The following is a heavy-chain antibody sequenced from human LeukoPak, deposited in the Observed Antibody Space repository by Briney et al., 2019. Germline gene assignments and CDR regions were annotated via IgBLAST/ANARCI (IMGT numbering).Heavy chain of an antibody. CDR3: ARGNAMVRGVAPYYYYYYGMDV. CDR1: GGSFSGYY. J-gene: IGHJ6*02. CDR2: INHSGST. V-gene: IGHV4-34*01. Sequence: SETLSLTCAVYGGSFSGYYWSWIRQPPGKGLEWIGEINHSGSTNYNPSLKSRATISVDTSKNQFSLKLSSVTAADTAVYYCARGNAMVRGVAPYYYYYYGMDVWGQGTTVTVSS. D-gene: IGHD3-10*01.